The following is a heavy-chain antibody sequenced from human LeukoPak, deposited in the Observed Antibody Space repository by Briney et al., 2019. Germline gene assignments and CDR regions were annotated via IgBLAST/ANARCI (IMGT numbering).Heavy chain of an antibody. CDR3: ARMSIAVAGTDY. CDR1: GYSISSSYY. J-gene: IGHJ4*02. V-gene: IGHV4-38-2*01. Sequence: KTSETLSLTCAVSGYSISSSYYWGWIRPPPGKGLEWIGTIYHSGSTHYNPSLKSRVTISVDTSKNQFSLKLSSVTAADTAVYYCARMSIAVAGTDYWGQGTLVTVSS. D-gene: IGHD6-19*01. CDR2: IYHSGST.